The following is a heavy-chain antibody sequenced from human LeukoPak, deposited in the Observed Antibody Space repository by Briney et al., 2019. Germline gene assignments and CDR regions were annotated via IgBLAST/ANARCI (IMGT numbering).Heavy chain of an antibody. V-gene: IGHV1-8*01. D-gene: IGHD2-2*01. CDR1: GYTFTSYD. CDR2: MNPNSGNT. Sequence: ASVKVSCKASGYTFTSYDINWVRQATGQGLEWMGWMNPNSGNTGYAQKFQGRVTMTRNTSISTAYMELSRLRSDDTAVYYCARGLRYYCSSTSCFPHYYGMDVWGQGTTVTVSS. J-gene: IGHJ6*02. CDR3: ARGLRYYCSSTSCFPHYYGMDV.